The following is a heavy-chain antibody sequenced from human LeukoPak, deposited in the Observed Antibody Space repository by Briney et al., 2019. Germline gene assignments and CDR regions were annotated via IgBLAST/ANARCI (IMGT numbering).Heavy chain of an antibody. V-gene: IGHV3-23*01. J-gene: IGHJ4*02. Sequence: GGSLRLSCVASGFTFSNFAMSWVRQAPGKGLQWVSSISASGGSTYYVDSVKGRFTISRDNSKNTVFLQMNSLRGEDTALYYCARDLYDYGNYDYFAYWGQGALVTVSS. CDR3: ARDLYDYGNYDYFAY. CDR1: GFTFSNFA. CDR2: ISASGGST. D-gene: IGHD4-11*01.